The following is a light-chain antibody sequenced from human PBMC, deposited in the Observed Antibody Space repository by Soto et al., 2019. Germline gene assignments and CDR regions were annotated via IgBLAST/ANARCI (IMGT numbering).Light chain of an antibody. J-gene: IGKJ5*01. CDR2: AAS. V-gene: IGKV1-39*01. CDR3: QQSFNNPIT. Sequence: DIQMTQSPSSLSASLGDRVTITCRASQIISTYLNWYQQKTGKAPKSLIYAASNLQSGVPSRFSGSGSGTDFTLTISSLQPEDFETYYCQQSFNNPITFGQGTRLEIK. CDR1: QIISTY.